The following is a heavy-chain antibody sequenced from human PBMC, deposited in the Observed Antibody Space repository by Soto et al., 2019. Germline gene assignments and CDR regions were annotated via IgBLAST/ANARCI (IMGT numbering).Heavy chain of an antibody. D-gene: IGHD3-10*01. CDR2: IYYSGST. CDR3: ARQGSGSYWVYYCYYMDV. J-gene: IGHJ6*03. CDR1: GGSISSSSYY. Sequence: SETLSLTCTVSGGSISSSSYYWGWIRQPPGKGLEWIGSIYYSGSTYYNPSLKSRVTISVDTSKNQFSLKLSSVTAADTAVYYCARQGSGSYWVYYCYYMDVWGKGTTVTVSS. V-gene: IGHV4-39*01.